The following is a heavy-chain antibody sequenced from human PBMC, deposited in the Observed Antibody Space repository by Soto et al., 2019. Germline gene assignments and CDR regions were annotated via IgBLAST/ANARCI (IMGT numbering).Heavy chain of an antibody. CDR3: ARRGNGLHDYYYGMDV. CDR2: IIPIFGTA. V-gene: IGHV1-69*12. J-gene: IGHJ6*02. CDR1: GGTFSSYA. D-gene: IGHD2-8*01. Sequence: QVQLVQSGAEVKKPGSSVKVSCKASGGTFSSYAISWVRQAPGQGLEWMGGIIPIFGTANYAQKVQGRVTITEDESTSTAYMALSSLRSENTAEYYCARRGNGLHDYYYGMDVWGQGTTVTVSS.